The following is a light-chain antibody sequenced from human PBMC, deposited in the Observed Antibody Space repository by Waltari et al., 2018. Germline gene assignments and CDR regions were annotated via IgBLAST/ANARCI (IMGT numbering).Light chain of an antibody. Sequence: DIQMTQSPSTLSASVGDRATITCRAIQSISSWLAWYQQKPGKAPKLLIYKASSLESGVPSRFSGSGSGTEFTLTISSLQPDDFATYYCQQYNSYPYTFGQGTKLEIK. CDR3: QQYNSYPYT. CDR2: KAS. V-gene: IGKV1-5*03. J-gene: IGKJ2*01. CDR1: QSISSW.